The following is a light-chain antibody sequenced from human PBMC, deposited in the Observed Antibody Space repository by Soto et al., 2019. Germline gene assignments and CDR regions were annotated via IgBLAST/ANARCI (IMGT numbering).Light chain of an antibody. CDR2: DAS. V-gene: IGKV1-5*01. Sequence: DIQMTQSPSTLSASVGDRVTITCRASQSIDRWLAWYQQKPGIAPNLLIYDASTLEGGVPSRFSGSGSGTEFTLTISSLQPDDFATYYCQQYDSSPRTFGQGTKVEIK. J-gene: IGKJ1*01. CDR3: QQYDSSPRT. CDR1: QSIDRW.